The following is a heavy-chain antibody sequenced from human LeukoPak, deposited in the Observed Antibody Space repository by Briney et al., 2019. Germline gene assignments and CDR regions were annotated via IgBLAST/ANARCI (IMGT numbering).Heavy chain of an antibody. CDR2: TYYRSKWYN. CDR3: GRSCYYYYYMDV. V-gene: IGHV6-1*01. D-gene: IGHD6-13*01. J-gene: IGHJ6*03. CDR1: GDSVSSNSAA. Sequence: SQTLSLTCAISGDSVSSNSAAWLWIRQSPSRGLEWLGRTYYRSKWYNDYAVSVKSRISINPDTSKKHFFPQLNTAAPDDTAVDYCGRSCYYYYYMDVWGKGTTVTVSS.